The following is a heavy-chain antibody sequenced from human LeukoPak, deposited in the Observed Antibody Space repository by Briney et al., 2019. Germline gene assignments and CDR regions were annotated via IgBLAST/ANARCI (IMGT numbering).Heavy chain of an antibody. Sequence: PSETLSLTCAVYGGSFSGYYWSWIRQPPGKGLEWIGEINHSGSTNYNPSLKSRATMSLDTSKNQFSLSLRSVTAADTAVYYCARLDILVPRAVEWFDPWGQGTLVIVSS. CDR1: GGSFSGYY. J-gene: IGHJ5*02. V-gene: IGHV4-34*01. CDR2: INHSGST. CDR3: ARLDILVPRAVEWFDP. D-gene: IGHD3-9*01.